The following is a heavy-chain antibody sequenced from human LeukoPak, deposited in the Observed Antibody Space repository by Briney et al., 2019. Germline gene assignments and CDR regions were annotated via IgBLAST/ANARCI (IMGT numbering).Heavy chain of an antibody. J-gene: IGHJ5*02. V-gene: IGHV3-74*01. CDR3: VRDVNGDGTVGWFDP. CDR1: GFTFSSYW. D-gene: IGHD3-10*01. Sequence: GGSLRLSCAASGFTFSSYWMHWVRQAPGKGLVWVSRINSDGSSTRYVDSVKGRFTISRDNAKNTLYLQMNSLRAEDTAVYYCVRDVNGDGTVGWFDPWGQGTLVIVSS. CDR2: INSDGSST.